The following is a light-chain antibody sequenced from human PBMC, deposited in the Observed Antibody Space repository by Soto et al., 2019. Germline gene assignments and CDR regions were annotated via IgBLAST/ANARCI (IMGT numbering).Light chain of an antibody. V-gene: IGKV3-20*01. J-gene: IGKJ2*01. CDR3: QQYDNSLYT. Sequence: ENVLTQSPGTLSLSPGERATLSCRASQSVSSSYLAWYQQKPGQPPRLLIYATSSRTTGIPDRFSGSGSGTDFTLTISRLEPEDFAVYYCQQYDNSLYTFGQGTKLEIK. CDR2: ATS. CDR1: QSVSSSY.